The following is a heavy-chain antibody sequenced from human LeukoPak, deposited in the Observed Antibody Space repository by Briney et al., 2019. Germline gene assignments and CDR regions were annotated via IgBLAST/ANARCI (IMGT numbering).Heavy chain of an antibody. CDR2: IIPIFGTA. D-gene: IGHD3-22*01. CDR1: GYTFTSYY. V-gene: IGHV1-69*05. Sequence: SVKVSCKASGYTFTSYYMHWVRQAPGQGLEWMGGIIPIFGTANYAQKFQGRVTITTDESTSTAYMELSSLRSEDTAVYYCARARSPSSGYLLRDHNWFDPWGQGTLVTVSS. CDR3: ARARSPSSGYLLRDHNWFDP. J-gene: IGHJ5*02.